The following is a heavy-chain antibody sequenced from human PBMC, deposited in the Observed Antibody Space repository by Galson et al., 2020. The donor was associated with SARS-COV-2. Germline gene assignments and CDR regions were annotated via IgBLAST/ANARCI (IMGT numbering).Heavy chain of an antibody. CDR2: ISYDGSNK. CDR1: GFTLSSYA. CDR3: ARELLPYYGMDV. J-gene: IGHJ6*02. D-gene: IGHD3-22*01. V-gene: IGHV3-30-3*01. Sequence: GESLKISCAASGFTLSSYAMHWVRQAPGKGLEWEAVISYDGSNKYSADSVTGRFTIPRDNPKNTLYLQMNSLRAEDTAVYYCARELLPYYGMDVWGQGTTVTFSS.